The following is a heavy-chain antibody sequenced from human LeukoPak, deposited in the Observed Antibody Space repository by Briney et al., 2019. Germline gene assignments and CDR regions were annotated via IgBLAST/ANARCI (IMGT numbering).Heavy chain of an antibody. CDR3: ARDPPHGMDV. Sequence: GGSLRLSCAASGFTFANFNFNWVRQAPGKGLEWVSYISSTSSTIYYADSMKGRFTISRDNAKNSLYLQMNSLRAEDTAVYYCARDPPHGMDVWGQGTTVTVSS. V-gene: IGHV3-48*01. J-gene: IGHJ6*02. CDR2: ISSTSSTI. CDR1: GFTFANFN.